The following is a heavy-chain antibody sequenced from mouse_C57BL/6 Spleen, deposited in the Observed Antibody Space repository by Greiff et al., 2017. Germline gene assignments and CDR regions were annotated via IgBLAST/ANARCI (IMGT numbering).Heavy chain of an antibody. CDR2: IWSGGST. J-gene: IGHJ4*01. V-gene: IGHV2-2*01. D-gene: IGHD1-1*02. CDR1: GFSFTSYG. CDR3: DRKTYYGPSYYAMDY. Sequence: VQLVQSGPGLVQPSQSLSITCTVSGFSFTSYGVHWVRQSPGKGVEWLGVIWSGGSTDYNADFISRLSISKDNSKSQVFFKMNSLQADDTAIYYCDRKTYYGPSYYAMDYRGQGASVTVSS.